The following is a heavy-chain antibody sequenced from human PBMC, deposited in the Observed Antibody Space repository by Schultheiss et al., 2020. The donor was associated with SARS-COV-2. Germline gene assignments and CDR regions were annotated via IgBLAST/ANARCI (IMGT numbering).Heavy chain of an antibody. J-gene: IGHJ6*02. Sequence: GESLKISCAASGFTFDDYGMSWVRQAPGKGLEWVSGINWNGGSTGYADSVKGRFTISRDNAKNSLYLQMNSLRAEDTALYHCARDRANPGVMDVWGQGTTVTVSS. D-gene: IGHD4/OR15-4a*01. CDR3: ARDRANPGVMDV. CDR2: INWNGGST. CDR1: GFTFDDYG. V-gene: IGHV3-20*01.